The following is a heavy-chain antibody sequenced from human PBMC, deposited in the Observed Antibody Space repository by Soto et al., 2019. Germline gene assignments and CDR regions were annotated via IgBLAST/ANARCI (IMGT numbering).Heavy chain of an antibody. CDR3: ARGGGVLMVYAMGWFDP. CDR2: IYYSGST. CDR1: GGSISSYY. J-gene: IGHJ5*02. Sequence: ASETLSLTCTVSGGSISSYYWSWIRQPPGKGLEWIGYIYYSGSTNYNPSLKSRVTISVDTSKNQFSLKLSSVTAADTAVYYCARGGGVLMVYAMGWFDPWGQGTLVTVSS. D-gene: IGHD2-8*01. V-gene: IGHV4-59*01.